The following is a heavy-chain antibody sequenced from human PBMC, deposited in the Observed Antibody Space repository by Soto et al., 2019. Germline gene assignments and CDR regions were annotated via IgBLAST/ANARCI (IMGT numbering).Heavy chain of an antibody. V-gene: IGHV3-21*01. D-gene: IGHD3-22*01. Sequence: EVQLVESGGGLVKPGGSLRLSCAASGFTFSLYSMIWVRQAPGKGLEWVSSISSSSSYIYSADSLKGRITISRDNAKNSLYLQMNSLRAEDTAIYYCGRARAHDSRPDYWGQGTLVTLSS. J-gene: IGHJ4*02. CDR3: GRARAHDSRPDY. CDR2: ISSSSSYI. CDR1: GFTFSLYS.